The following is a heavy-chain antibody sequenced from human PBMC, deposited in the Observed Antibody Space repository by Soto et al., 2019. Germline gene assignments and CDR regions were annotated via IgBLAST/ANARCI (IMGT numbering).Heavy chain of an antibody. V-gene: IGHV3-33*01. CDR2: IWYDGSKK. Sequence: QVQLVESGGGVVQPGRSLRLSCAASGFTFSSYGMHWVRQAPGKGLEWVAVIWYDGSKKYNADSVKGRFTISRDNSKNTLYLQMNSLRAEDTAVYYCARDVRVGDWYFDLWGRGTLVTVSS. CDR1: GFTFSSYG. CDR3: ARDVRVGDWYFDL. J-gene: IGHJ2*01. D-gene: IGHD1-26*01.